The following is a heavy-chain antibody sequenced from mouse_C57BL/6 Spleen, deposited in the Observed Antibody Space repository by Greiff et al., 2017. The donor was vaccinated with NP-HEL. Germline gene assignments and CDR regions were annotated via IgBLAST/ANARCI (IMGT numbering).Heavy chain of an antibody. J-gene: IGHJ4*01. Sequence: QVQLQQPGAELVKPGASVKLSCKASGYTFTSYWMHWVKQRPGQGLEWIGNINPGDGGTNYNEKFKGKATLTVDKSSSTAYRQLSSPTSEDSAGYYCARGGITTVVAPYYAMDEGGQGTSVTVSS. D-gene: IGHD1-1*01. CDR3: ARGGITTVVAPYYAMDE. CDR1: GYTFTSYW. V-gene: IGHV1-53*01. CDR2: INPGDGGT.